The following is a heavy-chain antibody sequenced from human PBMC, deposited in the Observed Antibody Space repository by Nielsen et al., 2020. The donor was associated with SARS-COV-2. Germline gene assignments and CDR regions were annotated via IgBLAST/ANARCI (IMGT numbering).Heavy chain of an antibody. J-gene: IGHJ4*02. CDR3: AKHEGED. D-gene: IGHD3-10*01. CDR2: ISESGGAT. CDR1: GFSFSNYV. Sequence: GESLKISCVASGFSFSNYVMNWVRQAPGKGPEWVSAISESGGATYYTDSVKGRFTISRDNSRNTLYLEMNSLRADDTAVYYCAKHEGEDWGQGTLVTVSS. V-gene: IGHV3-23*01.